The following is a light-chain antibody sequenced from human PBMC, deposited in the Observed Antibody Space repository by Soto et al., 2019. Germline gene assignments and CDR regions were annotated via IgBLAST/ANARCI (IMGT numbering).Light chain of an antibody. CDR3: QQYNSLPLT. V-gene: IGKV1-5*01. Sequence: DIQMTQSPSTLSASVGDRVTITCRASQSIRSWLAWYRQKPGKAPNLVIYDASNLESGVPSRFSGSGSGTDFTLTISSLQPYDFATYYCQQYNSLPLTVGGVTKVDIK. CDR1: QSIRSW. J-gene: IGKJ4*01. CDR2: DAS.